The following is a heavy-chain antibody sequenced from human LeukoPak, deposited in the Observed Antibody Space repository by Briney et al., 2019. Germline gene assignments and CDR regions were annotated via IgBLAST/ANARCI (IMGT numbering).Heavy chain of an antibody. V-gene: IGHV4-34*01. CDR2: INHSGST. D-gene: IGHD2-2*01. CDR3: ARRLGYCSSTSCYGLYYFDY. CDR1: GGSFSGYY. J-gene: IGHJ4*02. Sequence: SETLSLTCAVYGGSFSGYYWSWIRQPPGKGLEWIGEINHSGSTNYNPSLKSRVTISVDTSKSQFSLKLSSVTAADTAVYYCARRLGYCSSTSCYGLYYFDYWGQGTLVTVSS.